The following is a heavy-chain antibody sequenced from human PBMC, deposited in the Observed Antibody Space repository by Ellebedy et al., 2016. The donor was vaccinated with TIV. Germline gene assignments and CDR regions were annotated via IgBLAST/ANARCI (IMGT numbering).Heavy chain of an antibody. V-gene: IGHV3-21*01. J-gene: IGHJ4*02. CDR2: ITSSSSYI. Sequence: GESLKISCAASGFTFSSYSMNWVRQAPGKGLEWVSSITSSSSYIYYADSVKGRFTISRDNAKNSLYLQMNSLRAEDTAVYYCARDFRVNYGGNPEFLYWGQGTLVTVSS. CDR3: ARDFRVNYGGNPEFLY. CDR1: GFTFSSYS. D-gene: IGHD4-23*01.